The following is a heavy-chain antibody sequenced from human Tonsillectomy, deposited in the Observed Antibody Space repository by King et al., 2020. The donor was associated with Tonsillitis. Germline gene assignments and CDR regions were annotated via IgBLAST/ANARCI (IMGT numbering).Heavy chain of an antibody. Sequence: VQLQQWGAGLLKPSETLSLTCAVYGGSFSGYYWSWIRQPPGKGLEWIGEINHSGSTNYNPSLKSRVTVSVDTSKNQFSLKLSSVTAADTAVYYCARGPPSLWLVVWGQGTLVTVSS. V-gene: IGHV4-34*01. CDR3: ARGPPSLWLVV. D-gene: IGHD5-18*01. J-gene: IGHJ4*02. CDR1: GGSFSGYY. CDR2: INHSGST.